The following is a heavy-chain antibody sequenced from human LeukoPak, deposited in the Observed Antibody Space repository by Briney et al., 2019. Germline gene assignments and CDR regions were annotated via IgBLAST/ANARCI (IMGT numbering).Heavy chain of an antibody. V-gene: IGHV1-46*01. CDR2: INPVGGRT. J-gene: IGHJ4*02. D-gene: IGHD6-13*01. Sequence: ASVKVSCKPSGYIFMSYYMHWVRQAPGQGLEWMGIINPVGGRTTYAQKFQGRVTMSSDTSTSTVFMELSSLRSEDTAVYYCARQQYSSFDYWGQGTLVTVSS. CDR1: GYIFMSYY. CDR3: ARQQYSSFDY.